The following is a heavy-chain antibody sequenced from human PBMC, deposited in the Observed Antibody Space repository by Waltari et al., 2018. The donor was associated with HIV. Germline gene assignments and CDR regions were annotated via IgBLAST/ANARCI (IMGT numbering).Heavy chain of an antibody. Sequence: QLQLQESGPGLVKSSETLSLTCTVSGGSMTSSSYYWGWIRQPPGKGLEWIGSMSYSGSTSNNPSLRGRPTISVDTSKNQFSLKLTSVTAADTAMYYCARSFSGYSNYFDPWGQGTLVTVSS. CDR1: GGSMTSSSYY. D-gene: IGHD4-4*01. CDR2: MSYSGST. V-gene: IGHV4-39*01. J-gene: IGHJ5*02. CDR3: ARSFSGYSNYFDP.